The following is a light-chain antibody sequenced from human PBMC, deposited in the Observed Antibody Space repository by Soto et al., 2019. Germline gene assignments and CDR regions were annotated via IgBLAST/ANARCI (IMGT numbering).Light chain of an antibody. Sequence: AIQLTQSPSSLSASVGDRVTISCRASRDISNVLAWYQHAPGKDPKVLIYGASILHSGVPSRFSGSGSGTDFTLTISSLLPEDFATYYCLQDFNYPITFGQGTRLEIK. J-gene: IGKJ5*01. CDR2: GAS. V-gene: IGKV1-6*01. CDR3: LQDFNYPIT. CDR1: RDISNV.